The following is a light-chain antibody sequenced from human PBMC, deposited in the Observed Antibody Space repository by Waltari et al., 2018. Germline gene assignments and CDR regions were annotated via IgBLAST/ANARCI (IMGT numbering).Light chain of an antibody. CDR3: ASYTSTRTVI. J-gene: IGLJ2*01. Sequence: QSALTQPASGSGSPGQAITISCSGPSSEVGGSTYVSWYQPLPGNAPKLMIYDVTRWPSGVSNRFSGSKSGNTASLTIFGLRAEDEADYYCASYTSTRTVIFGGGTRVTVL. V-gene: IGLV2-14*01. CDR1: SSEVGGSTY. CDR2: DVT.